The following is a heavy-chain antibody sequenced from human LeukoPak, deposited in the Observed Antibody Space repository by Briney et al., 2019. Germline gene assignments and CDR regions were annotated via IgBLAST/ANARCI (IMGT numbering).Heavy chain of an antibody. CDR2: ISNGGGAT. D-gene: IGHD3-10*02. CDR3: TRENYVPDS. Sequence: PGGSLRLSCAASGFTFSSYWMHWVRQIPGKGLEWVASISNGGGATYYVDSVRGRFTISRDDAKNSLFLQMNGLRSDDTAVYYCTRENYVPDSWGQGTLVIVSS. CDR1: GFTFSSYW. V-gene: IGHV3-7*03. J-gene: IGHJ5*02.